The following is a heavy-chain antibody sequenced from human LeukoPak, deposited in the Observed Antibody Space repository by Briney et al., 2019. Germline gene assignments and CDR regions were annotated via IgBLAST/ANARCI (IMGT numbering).Heavy chain of an antibody. Sequence: GGSLRLSCAASGFTFSSYAMHWVRQAPGKGLEWVAVISYDGSNKYYADSVKGRFTISRDNSKNTLYLQMNSLRAEDTAVYYCARGGFGWELLGYWGQGTLVTVSS. CDR3: ARGGFGWELLGY. D-gene: IGHD1-26*01. CDR2: ISYDGSNK. V-gene: IGHV3-30*04. J-gene: IGHJ4*02. CDR1: GFTFSSYA.